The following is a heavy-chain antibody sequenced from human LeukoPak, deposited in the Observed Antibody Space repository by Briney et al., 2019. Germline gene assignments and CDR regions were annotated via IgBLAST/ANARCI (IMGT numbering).Heavy chain of an antibody. J-gene: IGHJ4*02. V-gene: IGHV4-39*01. CDR3: AIQTGSGLFILP. CDR2: IYYSGNT. CDR1: GVSISSSNSY. D-gene: IGHD3/OR15-3a*01. Sequence: SETLSLTCTVSGVSISSSNSYWGWLRQPPGKGLEWIGSIYYSGNTYYNASLKSHVSISIDTSKNQFSLRLTSVTAADTAVYYCAIQTGSGLFILPGGQGTLVTVSS.